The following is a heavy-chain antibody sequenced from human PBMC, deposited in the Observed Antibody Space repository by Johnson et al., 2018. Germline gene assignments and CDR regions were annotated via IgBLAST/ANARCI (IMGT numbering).Heavy chain of an antibody. CDR2: IYYSGST. CDR3: ARVPGSVYYYYGMDV. D-gene: IGHD1-14*01. V-gene: IGHV4-59*01. J-gene: IGHJ6*02. Sequence: QVQLQESGPGLVKPSETLSLTCTVSGGSISSYYWSWIRQPPGKGLAWIGYIYYSGSTNYNPSLKSRVTITVDTSKNQFSLKLSSVTAADTAVYYCARVPGSVYYYYGMDVWGQGTTVTVSS. CDR1: GGSISSYY.